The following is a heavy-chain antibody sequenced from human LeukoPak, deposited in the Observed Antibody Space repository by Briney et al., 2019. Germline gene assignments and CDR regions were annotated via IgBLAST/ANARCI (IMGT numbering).Heavy chain of an antibody. J-gene: IGHJ3*02. D-gene: IGHD2-2*01. CDR3: ARETQPMLDAFDI. CDR1: GYTFTGYY. CDR2: INPNSGST. Sequence: AASVKVSCKASGYTFTGYYMHWVRQAPGQGLEWMAFINPNSGSTNYAQKLQGSVTMTRDTSSSTVYMELSRLRSDDTAVYYCARETQPMLDAFDIWGQGTMVTVSS. V-gene: IGHV1-2*02.